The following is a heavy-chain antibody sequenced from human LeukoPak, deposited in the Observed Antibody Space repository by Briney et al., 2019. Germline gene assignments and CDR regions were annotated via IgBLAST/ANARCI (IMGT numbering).Heavy chain of an antibody. Sequence: SETLSLTCTVFGGSISSYYWSWIRQPPGKGLEWMGYIYYSGSTNYNPSLKSRVTISVDTSKNQFSLRVSSVTAADTAVYYCARHLNNCGDDCYIFDYWGQGTLVTVSS. CDR2: IYYSGST. CDR3: ARHLNNCGDDCYIFDY. D-gene: IGHD2-21*01. J-gene: IGHJ4*02. V-gene: IGHV4-59*08. CDR1: GGSISSYY.